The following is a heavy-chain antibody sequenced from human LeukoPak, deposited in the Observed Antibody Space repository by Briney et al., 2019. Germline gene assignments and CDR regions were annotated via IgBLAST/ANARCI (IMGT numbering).Heavy chain of an antibody. Sequence: GGSLRLSCAASGFTFSDYYMTWIRQSPAKGLEWVSYISGGGTTYYADSVKGRFYIPRDNANNSLYLQMNSLRGDDTAVYYCARATFGEWLLDYWGQGTLVTVSS. CDR1: GFTFSDYY. CDR3: ARATFGEWLLDY. V-gene: IGHV3-11*01. CDR2: ISGGGTT. D-gene: IGHD3-10*01. J-gene: IGHJ4*02.